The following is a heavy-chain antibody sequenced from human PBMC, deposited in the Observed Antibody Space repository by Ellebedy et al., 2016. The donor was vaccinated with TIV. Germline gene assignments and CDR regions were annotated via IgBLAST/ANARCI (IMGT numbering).Heavy chain of an antibody. J-gene: IGHJ4*02. CDR2: ISGSGNYK. V-gene: IGHV3-23*01. Sequence: GESLKISCVASGFTFSSYAMTWVRQAPGKGLEWVSTISGSGNYKYYADSVKGRFIISRDNSKNTLYLQMNSLRAEDTAVYFCAVAPWEFYFDYWGQGTLVTVSS. D-gene: IGHD1-26*01. CDR1: GFTFSSYA. CDR3: AVAPWEFYFDY.